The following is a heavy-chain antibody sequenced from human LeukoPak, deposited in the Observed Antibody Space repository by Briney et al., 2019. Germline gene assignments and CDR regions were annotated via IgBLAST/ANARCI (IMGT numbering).Heavy chain of an antibody. Sequence: SETLSLTCTVSGGSISSSGYYWGWVRQPPGKGLEWIGSIYSGGSTYYIPSLKSRLTISLDTSKSQFSLKLSSVTAADTAVYYCARDGGNFDIDYWAREPWSPSPQ. D-gene: IGHD4-23*01. CDR1: GGSISSSGYY. CDR3: ARDGGNFDIDY. V-gene: IGHV4-39*07. CDR2: IYSGGST. J-gene: IGHJ4*02.